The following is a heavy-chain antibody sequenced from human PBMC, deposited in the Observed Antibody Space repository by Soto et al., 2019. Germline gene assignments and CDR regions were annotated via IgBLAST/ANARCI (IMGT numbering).Heavy chain of an antibody. V-gene: IGHV3-9*01. D-gene: IGHD3-9*01. CDR1: GFTFDDHG. CDR3: ARDTSSGWTLKDH. CDR2: ISWNSGSI. J-gene: IGHJ4*02. Sequence: EVDLVESGGGLAQPGRSLRLSCVASGFTFDDHGMHWVRQIPGRGLEWVSGISWNSGSIGYAESVKGRFTIFRDNATNSLYLEMNSLRQEDTALYYCARDTSSGWTLKDHWGQGVQVSVSS.